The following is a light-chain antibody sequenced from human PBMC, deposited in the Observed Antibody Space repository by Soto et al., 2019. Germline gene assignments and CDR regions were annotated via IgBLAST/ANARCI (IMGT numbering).Light chain of an antibody. V-gene: IGKV3-15*01. CDR3: QQYNNWRT. J-gene: IGKJ1*01. Sequence: EIVMTQSPATLSVSPGERATLSCRASQSVDSNLAWYQQKPGQPPRLLIYDASTRATGIPARISGSGSGTEFTLTISSLPSEDFAVYYCQQYNNWRTFGQGTKVEIK. CDR2: DAS. CDR1: QSVDSN.